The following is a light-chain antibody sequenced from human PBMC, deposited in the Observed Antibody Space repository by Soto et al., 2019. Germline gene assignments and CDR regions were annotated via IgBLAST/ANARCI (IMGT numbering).Light chain of an antibody. CDR3: NSYAGDIIRFV. CDR2: EVC. V-gene: IGLV2-14*01. Sequence: QSVLTQPASVSGSPGQSVTISCTGTSSDVGAYKYVSWYQQHPGKAPKLMIYEVCNRPSGVSNRFSGSKSGNTASLTISGLQADDEADYYCNSYAGDIIRFVFGTGTKVTVL. CDR1: SSDVGAYKY. J-gene: IGLJ1*01.